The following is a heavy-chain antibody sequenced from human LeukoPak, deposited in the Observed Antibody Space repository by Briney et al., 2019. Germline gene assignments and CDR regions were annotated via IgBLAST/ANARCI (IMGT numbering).Heavy chain of an antibody. CDR3: ARSASDHPYYFDY. CDR2: INPNSGGT. Sequence: GASVKVSCKASGYTFTGYYMHWVRQAPGQGLEWMGWINPNSGGTNYAQKFQGRVTMTRDTSISTAYMELRSLRSDDTAVYYCARSASDHPYYFDYWGQGTLVTVSS. J-gene: IGHJ4*02. V-gene: IGHV1-2*02. CDR1: GYTFTGYY. D-gene: IGHD1-14*01.